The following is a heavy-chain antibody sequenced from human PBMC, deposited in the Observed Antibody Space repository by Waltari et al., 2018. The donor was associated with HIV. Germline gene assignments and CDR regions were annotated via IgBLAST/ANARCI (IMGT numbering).Heavy chain of an antibody. CDR2: ISFKGKNK. CDR3: AKGGYDYGDYSYFDY. V-gene: IGHV3-30*18. J-gene: IGHJ4*02. D-gene: IGHD4-17*01. CDR1: GFAFSNYG. Sequence: QVQLVESGGGVVQPGWSLRLSCEASGFAFSNYGIHWLRQAPGKWLEWVVIISFKGKNKFYADSLKGRFTVSRDNSKNTLYLHMESLRGEDTAVYYCAKGGYDYGDYSYFDYWGQGTLVTVSA.